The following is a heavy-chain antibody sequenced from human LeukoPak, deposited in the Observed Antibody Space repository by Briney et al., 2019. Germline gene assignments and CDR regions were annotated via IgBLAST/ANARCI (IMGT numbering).Heavy chain of an antibody. V-gene: IGHV4-39*07. J-gene: IGHJ3*02. CDR1: GGSISSSPYY. D-gene: IGHD2-2*01. CDR3: ARGAMMVDDAFDI. Sequence: PSETLSLTCTVSGGSISSSPYYCGWVRQPPGKGLEWIGNIYYSGTTYYNPSLKSRVTISVDTSKNQFSLKLSSVTAADTAVYYCARGAMMVDDAFDIWGQGTMVTVSS. CDR2: IYYSGTT.